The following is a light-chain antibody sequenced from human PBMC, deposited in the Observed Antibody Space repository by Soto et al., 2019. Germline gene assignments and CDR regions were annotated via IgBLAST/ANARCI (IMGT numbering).Light chain of an antibody. CDR3: QQRSNWPPTWT. J-gene: IGKJ1*01. CDR1: QSVGSY. V-gene: IGKV3-11*01. Sequence: EVVLTQSPATLSLSPGERATLSCRASQSVGSYLAWYQHKPGQPPRLLIYDASNRATGIPARFSGSGSGTDFTLTISSLEPEDFAVYHCQQRSNWPPTWTFGQGTKVEIK. CDR2: DAS.